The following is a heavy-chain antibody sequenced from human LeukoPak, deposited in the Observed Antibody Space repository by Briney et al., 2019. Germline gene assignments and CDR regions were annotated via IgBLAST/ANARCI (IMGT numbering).Heavy chain of an antibody. Sequence: ASVKVSCKASGYTSTSYDINWVRQATGQGLEWMGWMNPNSGNTGYAQKFQGRVTMTRSTSISTAYMELSSLRSEDTAVYYCARGWRSGSGWYWEPYFQHWGQGTLVTVSS. J-gene: IGHJ1*01. CDR2: MNPNSGNT. CDR3: ARGWRSGSGWYWEPYFQH. D-gene: IGHD6-19*01. CDR1: GYTSTSYD. V-gene: IGHV1-8*01.